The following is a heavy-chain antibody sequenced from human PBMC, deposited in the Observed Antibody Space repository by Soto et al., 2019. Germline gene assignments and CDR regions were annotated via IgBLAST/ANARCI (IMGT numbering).Heavy chain of an antibody. D-gene: IGHD3-10*01. Sequence: GASVKVSCKSSGNTITNYYIHCVRQAPGQGLEWMGTINPSGGTTGYAQRLQGRLTVTRDTSTGIVYMELSTLRSDDTAVYYCARGGSGSYVHYFDYWGQGTLVTVSS. CDR2: INPSGGTT. CDR3: ARGGSGSYVHYFDY. J-gene: IGHJ4*02. CDR1: GNTITNYY. V-gene: IGHV1-46*01.